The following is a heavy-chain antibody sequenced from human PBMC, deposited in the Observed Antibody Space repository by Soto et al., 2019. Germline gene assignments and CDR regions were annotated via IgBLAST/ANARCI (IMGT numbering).Heavy chain of an antibody. CDR1: GGSISSGGYY. CDR2: IYYSGST. V-gene: IGHV4-31*03. Sequence: TLSLTCTVSGGSISSGGYYWSWIRQHPGKGLEWIGYIYYSGSTYYNPSLKSRVTISVDTSKNQFSLKLSSVTAADTAVYYCAREHRSGFYYFDYWGQGTLVTVSS. CDR3: AREHRSGFYYFDY. J-gene: IGHJ4*02. D-gene: IGHD3-22*01.